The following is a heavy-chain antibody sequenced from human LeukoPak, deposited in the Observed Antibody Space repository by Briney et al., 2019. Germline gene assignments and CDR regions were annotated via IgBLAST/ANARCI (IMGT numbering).Heavy chain of an antibody. CDR2: IIPILGIA. CDR3: AGAYCGGDCYYYYGMDV. D-gene: IGHD2-21*02. J-gene: IGHJ6*02. V-gene: IGHV1-69*04. CDR1: GYYFIGYY. Sequence: ASVKVSCKTSGYYFIGYYVHWVRQAPGQGLEWMGRIIPILGIANYAQKFQGRVTITADKSTSTAYMELSSLRSEDTAVYYCAGAYCGGDCYYYYGMDVWGQGTTVTVSS.